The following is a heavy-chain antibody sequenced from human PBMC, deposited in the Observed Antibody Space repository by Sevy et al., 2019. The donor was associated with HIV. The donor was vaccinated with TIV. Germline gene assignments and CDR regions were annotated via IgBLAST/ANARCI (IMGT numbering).Heavy chain of an antibody. V-gene: IGHV3-15*01. CDR2: IKSKTDGGTT. CDR1: GFTFSNAW. J-gene: IGHJ3*02. D-gene: IGHD3-16*01. Sequence: GGSLRLSCAASGFTFSNAWMSWVRQAPGKGLEWVGRIKSKTDGGTTDYAAPVKGRFTISRDDSKNTLYLQMNSLKTREKAGYYCTKDPLDYDYVWGSLGAFDIWGQGTMVTVSS. CDR3: TKDPLDYDYVWGSLGAFDI.